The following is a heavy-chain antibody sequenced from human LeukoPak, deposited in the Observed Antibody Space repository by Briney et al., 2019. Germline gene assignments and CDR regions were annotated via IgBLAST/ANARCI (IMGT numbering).Heavy chain of an antibody. J-gene: IGHJ4*02. CDR2: ISTYNGNT. V-gene: IGHV1-18*01. CDR1: GYTFTSYG. D-gene: IGHD3-22*01. CDR3: ARDRPPGRGYYPVSPFDY. Sequence: WASVKVSCKASGYTFTSYGISWVRQAPGQGLEWMGWISTYNGNTNYAQNLQDRVTMTTDISTSTAYMELRSLRPDDTAVYYCARDRPPGRGYYPVSPFDYWGQGTLVIVSS.